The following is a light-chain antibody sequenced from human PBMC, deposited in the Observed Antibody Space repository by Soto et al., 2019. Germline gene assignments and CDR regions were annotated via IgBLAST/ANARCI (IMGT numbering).Light chain of an antibody. CDR1: SSDVGGSKY. CDR2: EVS. Sequence: QSVLTQPASVSGSPGQSITVSCTGTSSDVGGSKYVSWYQQHPGKAPRLIIHEVSSRPSGVSNRFSGSKSGNTASLTISGLQPEDEADYYCSSYTSSATMVFGVGTQLTLL. J-gene: IGLJ2*01. V-gene: IGLV2-14*01. CDR3: SSYTSSATMV.